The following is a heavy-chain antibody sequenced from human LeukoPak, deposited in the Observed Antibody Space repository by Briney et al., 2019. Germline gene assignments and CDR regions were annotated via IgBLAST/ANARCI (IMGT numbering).Heavy chain of an antibody. V-gene: IGHV4-34*01. D-gene: IGHD3-10*01. CDR1: GGSFSGYY. J-gene: IGHJ4*02. CDR2: INHSGST. Sequence: SETLSLTCAVYGGSFSGYYWSWIRQPPGKGLEWIGEINHSGSTNYNPSLKSRVTISVDTSKNQLSLKLSSVTAADTAVYYCARGGGTMARGSFDYWGQGTLVTVSS. CDR3: ARGGGTMARGSFDY.